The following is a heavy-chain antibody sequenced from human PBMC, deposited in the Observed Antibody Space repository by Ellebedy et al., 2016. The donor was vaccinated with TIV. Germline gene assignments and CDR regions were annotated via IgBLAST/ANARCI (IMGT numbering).Heavy chain of an antibody. J-gene: IGHJ4*02. D-gene: IGHD6-6*01. CDR2: IIPILGIA. CDR3: ARDRTHSSSSDFDY. CDR1: GGTFSSYA. V-gene: IGHV1-69*04. Sequence: AASVKVSCKASGGTFSSYAISWVRQAPGQGLEWMGRIIPILGIANYAQKFQGRVTMTRDTSTSTVYMELSSLRSEDTAVYYCARDRTHSSSSDFDYWGQGTLVTVSS.